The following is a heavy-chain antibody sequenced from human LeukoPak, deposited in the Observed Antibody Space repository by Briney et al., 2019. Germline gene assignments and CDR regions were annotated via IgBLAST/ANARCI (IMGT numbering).Heavy chain of an antibody. Sequence: ASVKVSCKASGYTFTSYDINWVRQATGQGLEWMGWMNPNSGNTGYAQKFQGRVTMTRNTSISTAYMELSSLRSEDTAVYYCARGPLSSSWFPAYYYYGMDVWGQGTTVTVSS. CDR3: ARGPLSSSWFPAYYYYGMDV. CDR2: MNPNSGNT. D-gene: IGHD6-13*01. J-gene: IGHJ6*02. CDR1: GYTFTSYD. V-gene: IGHV1-8*01.